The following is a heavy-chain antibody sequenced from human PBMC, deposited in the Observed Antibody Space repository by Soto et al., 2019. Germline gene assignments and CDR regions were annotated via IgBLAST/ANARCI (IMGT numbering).Heavy chain of an antibody. D-gene: IGHD6-19*01. CDR2: INPSGGST. J-gene: IGHJ4*02. CDR3: ARVSAVTGTN. Sequence: GASVKVSCKASGYTFTSHYMNWVRQAPGQGPEWMGVINPSGGSTNYAQKFQGRVIMTRDTSTSTVYMELSRLRSEDTAVYYCARVSAVTGTNWGQGTLVTVSS. CDR1: GYTFTSHY. V-gene: IGHV1-46*01.